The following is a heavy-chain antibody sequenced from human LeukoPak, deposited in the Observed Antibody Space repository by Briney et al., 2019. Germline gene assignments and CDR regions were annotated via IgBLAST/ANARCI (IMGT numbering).Heavy chain of an antibody. J-gene: IGHJ4*02. D-gene: IGHD5-24*01. CDR2: INSNTGGT. V-gene: IGHV1-2*02. Sequence: ASVKVSCKASGYSFTGYYIHWVRQAPGKGLEWVGWINSNTGGTKYAQKFQDRVTVTRDKSINTVHMELSRLRSDDTADYFCARDVLGYNSSSSDWGQGTLVSVSS. CDR1: GYSFTGYY. CDR3: ARDVLGYNSSSSD.